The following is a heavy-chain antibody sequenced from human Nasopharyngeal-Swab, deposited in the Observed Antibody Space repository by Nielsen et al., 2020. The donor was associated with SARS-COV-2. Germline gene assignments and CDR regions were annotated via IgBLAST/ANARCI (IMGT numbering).Heavy chain of an antibody. J-gene: IGHJ4*02. D-gene: IGHD3-22*01. Sequence: GSLRLSCAVYGGSFSGYYWSWIRQPPGKGLEWIGELNHSGTTSYNPSLKSRVTISSDTSTNQFSLKLSSVTAADTAVYYCARGHRSISMIVVVIATAHFYFDSWGRGTLVTVTS. V-gene: IGHV4-34*01. CDR3: ARGHRSISMIVVVIATAHFYFDS. CDR1: GGSFSGYY. CDR2: LNHSGTT.